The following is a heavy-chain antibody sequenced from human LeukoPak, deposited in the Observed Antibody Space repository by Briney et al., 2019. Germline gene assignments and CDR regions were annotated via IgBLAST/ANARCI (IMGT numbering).Heavy chain of an antibody. CDR1: GGSISSGGYY. D-gene: IGHD4-17*01. V-gene: IGHV4-31*03. CDR2: IYYSGST. J-gene: IGHJ3*02. Sequence: SETLSLTCTVSGGSISSGGYYWSWIRQHPGKGLEWVGYIYYSGSTYYNPSLKSRVTISVDTSKNQFSLKLSSVTAADTAVYYCAETTVTTTRARAFDIWGQGTMVTVSS. CDR3: AETTVTTTRARAFDI.